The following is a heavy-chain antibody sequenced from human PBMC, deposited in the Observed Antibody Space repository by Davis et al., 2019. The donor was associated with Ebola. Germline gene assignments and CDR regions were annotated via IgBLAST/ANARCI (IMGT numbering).Heavy chain of an antibody. Sequence: MPSETLSLTCAVYGGSFSGYYWSWIRQSPGKGLEWIGEINHSGSTKYNPSLKSRVTISVDTSKNQFSLKLSSVTAADTAVYYCARLRYSSSSFGYWGQGTLVTASS. D-gene: IGHD6-6*01. CDR1: GGSFSGYY. J-gene: IGHJ4*02. V-gene: IGHV4-34*01. CDR2: INHSGST. CDR3: ARLRYSSSSFGY.